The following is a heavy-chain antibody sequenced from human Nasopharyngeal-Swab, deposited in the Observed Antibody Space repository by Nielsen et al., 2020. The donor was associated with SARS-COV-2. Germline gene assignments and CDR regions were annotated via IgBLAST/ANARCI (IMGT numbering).Heavy chain of an antibody. CDR3: AKDPSIVVVTAEYFQH. Sequence: GESLKISCAASGFTFSSYGMHWVRQAPGRGLEWVAVISYDESNKYYADSVKGRFTISRDNSKNTLYLQMNSLRADDTAVYYCAKDPSIVVVTAEYFQHWGQGTLVTVSS. CDR1: GFTFSSYG. J-gene: IGHJ1*01. D-gene: IGHD2-21*02. V-gene: IGHV3-30*18. CDR2: ISYDESNK.